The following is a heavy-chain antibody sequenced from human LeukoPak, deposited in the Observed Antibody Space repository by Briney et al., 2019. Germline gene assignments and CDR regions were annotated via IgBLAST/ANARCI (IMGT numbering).Heavy chain of an antibody. Sequence: GGSLRLSCAASGSTFSSYSMNWVRQAPGKGLEWVSSISSSSYIYYADSVKGRFTISRDNAKNSLYLQMNSLRAEDTAVYYCAREYCSGGSCYAYWGQGTLVTVSS. D-gene: IGHD2-15*01. CDR3: AREYCSGGSCYAY. V-gene: IGHV3-21*01. J-gene: IGHJ4*02. CDR2: ISSSSYI. CDR1: GSTFSSYS.